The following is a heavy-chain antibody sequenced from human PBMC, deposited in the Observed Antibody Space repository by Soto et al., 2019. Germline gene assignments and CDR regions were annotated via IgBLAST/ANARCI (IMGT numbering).Heavy chain of an antibody. CDR3: ARGRLNYYDSSGDFDY. V-gene: IGHV3-30*03. J-gene: IGHJ4*02. D-gene: IGHD3-22*01. Sequence: GGSLRLSCAASGFTFSSYGMHWVRQAPGKGLEWVAVISYDGSNKYYADSVKGRFTISRDNSKNTLYLQMSSLRSEDTAVYYCARGRLNYYDSSGDFDYWGQGTLVTVSS. CDR1: GFTFSSYG. CDR2: ISYDGSNK.